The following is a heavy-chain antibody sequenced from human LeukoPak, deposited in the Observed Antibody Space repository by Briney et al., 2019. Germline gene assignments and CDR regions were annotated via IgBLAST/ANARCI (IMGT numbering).Heavy chain of an antibody. D-gene: IGHD5-12*01. CDR1: GFTFSSYS. CDR2: ISSSSSYI. CDR3: ARGVATITGYYFDY. Sequence: GGSLRLSCAASGFTFSSYSMNWVRQAPGKGLEWVSSISSSSSYIYYADSVKGRFTISRDNAKNSLYLQMNSLRAEDTAVYYCARGVATITGYYFDYWGQGTLVTVSS. V-gene: IGHV3-21*01. J-gene: IGHJ4*02.